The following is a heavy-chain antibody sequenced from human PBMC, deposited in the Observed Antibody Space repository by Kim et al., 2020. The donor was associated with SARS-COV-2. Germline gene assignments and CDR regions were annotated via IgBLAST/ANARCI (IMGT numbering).Heavy chain of an antibody. D-gene: IGHD3-9*01. V-gene: IGHV3-15*01. CDR3: TTLLRYFDWLTVKYYYYGMDV. Sequence: GGSLRLSCAASGFTFSNDWMSWVRQAPGKGLEWVACIKSKTDGGTTDYAAQVQVNITISREDSKNKLHLQMNSLKTEDTDVYYCTTLLRYFDWLTVKYYYYGMDVWGQGTTVTVSS. CDR1: GFTFSNDW. J-gene: IGHJ6*02. CDR2: IKSKTDGGTT.